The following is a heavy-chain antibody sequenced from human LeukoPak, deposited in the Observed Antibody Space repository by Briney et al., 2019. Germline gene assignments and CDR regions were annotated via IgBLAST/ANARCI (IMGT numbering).Heavy chain of an antibody. Sequence: GGSLRLSCAASGFTFSSYEMHWVRQAPGRGLEWVSYISSSGSTIYYADSVKGRFTISRDNAKNSLYLQMNSLRAEDTAVYYCARVGSTSPDYFDYWGQGTLVTVSS. CDR2: ISSSGSTI. V-gene: IGHV3-48*03. D-gene: IGHD2-2*01. CDR1: GFTFSSYE. CDR3: ARVGSTSPDYFDY. J-gene: IGHJ4*02.